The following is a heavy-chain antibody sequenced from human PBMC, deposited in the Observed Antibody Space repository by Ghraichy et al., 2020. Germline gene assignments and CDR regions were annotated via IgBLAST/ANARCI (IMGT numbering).Heavy chain of an antibody. J-gene: IGHJ6*02. Sequence: GGSLRLSCAASGFTYSTHAMSWVRQAPGKGLEWVSAISGSGSHTYYAPSVKGRFTISRDNSKNTLFLQMNSMRTEDSAVYYCAKVMTLGHYDFSSGPRRCGMDFWGQGTTVTVSS. CDR2: ISGSGSHT. V-gene: IGHV3-23*01. D-gene: IGHD3-3*01. CDR1: GFTYSTHA. CDR3: AKVMTLGHYDFSSGPRRCGMDF.